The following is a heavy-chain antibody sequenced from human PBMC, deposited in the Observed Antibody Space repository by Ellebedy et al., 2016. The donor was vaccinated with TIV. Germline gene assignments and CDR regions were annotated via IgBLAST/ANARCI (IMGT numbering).Heavy chain of an antibody. J-gene: IGHJ6*02. V-gene: IGHV3-48*02. D-gene: IGHD1-1*01. CDR3: TLNWNDSPVGVMDV. Sequence: GESLKISCAASGFSVNSYSMNWVRQAPGKGLEWVSYISSRSSTIYYADSVKGRFTISRDNGKNSLYLQMNSLRDEDTAMYFCTLNWNDSPVGVMDVWGQGTTVTVSS. CDR2: ISSRSSTI. CDR1: GFSVNSYS.